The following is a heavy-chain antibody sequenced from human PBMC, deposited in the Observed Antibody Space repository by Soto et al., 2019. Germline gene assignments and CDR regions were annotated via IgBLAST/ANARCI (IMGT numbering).Heavy chain of an antibody. CDR3: ARASHIAGLDY. CDR1: GFTFSSYG. D-gene: IGHD6-13*01. J-gene: IGHJ4*02. Sequence: QVQLVESGGGVVQPGRSLRLSCAASGFTFSSYGMHWVRQAPGKGLEWVAVIWYDGSNKYYADSVKGRFTISRDNSKNTLYLQMNSLRAEDTAVYYWARASHIAGLDYWGQGTLVTVSS. V-gene: IGHV3-33*01. CDR2: IWYDGSNK.